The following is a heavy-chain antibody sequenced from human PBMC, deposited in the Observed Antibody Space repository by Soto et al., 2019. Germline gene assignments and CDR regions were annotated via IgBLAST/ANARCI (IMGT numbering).Heavy chain of an antibody. CDR2: IGSRTSDI. V-gene: IGHV3-21*04. D-gene: IGHD2-21*02. CDR1: GFTLSRHT. J-gene: IGHJ4*02. Sequence: SGGSLRLSCAASGFTLSRHTMNWVRQAPGKGLEWVSFIGSRTSDIYYADSVKGRFTISRDNAKNTVYLQMNNLRAEDTAVYYCAKGSVVVAAKFDSWGQGTLVTVSS. CDR3: AKGSVVVAAKFDS.